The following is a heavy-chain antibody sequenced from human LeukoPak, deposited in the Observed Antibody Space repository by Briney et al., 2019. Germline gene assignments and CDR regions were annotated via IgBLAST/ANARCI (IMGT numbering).Heavy chain of an antibody. CDR2: INPSGGST. Sequence: ASVKVSCKASGYTFTSYYMHWVRQAPGQGLEWMGIINPSGGSTSYAQKFQGRVTMTRDTSTSTVYMELSSLRSEDTAVYYCARAYYDILTGYYWFGYWGQGTLVTVSS. D-gene: IGHD3-9*01. V-gene: IGHV1-46*01. J-gene: IGHJ4*02. CDR1: GYTFTSYY. CDR3: ARAYYDILTGYYWFGY.